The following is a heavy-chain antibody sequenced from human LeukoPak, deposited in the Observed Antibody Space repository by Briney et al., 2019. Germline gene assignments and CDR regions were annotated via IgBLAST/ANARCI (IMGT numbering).Heavy chain of an antibody. CDR1: GFTFSSYG. CDR2: IRYDGSNK. D-gene: IGHD3-3*01. CDR3: AKDGVPTYYMDV. Sequence: PGGSLRLSCAASGFTFSSYGMHWVRQAPGKGLEWVAFIRYDGSNKYYADSVKGRFTISRDNSKNTPYLQMNSLRAEDTAVYYCAKDGVPTYYMDVWGKGTTVTISS. J-gene: IGHJ6*03. V-gene: IGHV3-30*02.